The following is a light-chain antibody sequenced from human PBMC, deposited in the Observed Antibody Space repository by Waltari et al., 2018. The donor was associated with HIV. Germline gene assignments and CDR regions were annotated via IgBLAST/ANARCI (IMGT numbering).Light chain of an antibody. CDR1: RSSIGSNT. Sequence: QSVLTQPPSASGTPGRRVTIPCSGTRSSIGSNTVRWYQHLPGMAPRLLIYSDDQRPSGVPERFSGSKSGASASLAISWLHSEDEGDYYCASWDDRVNGAVFGGGTQLTVL. V-gene: IGLV1-44*01. J-gene: IGLJ7*01. CDR2: SDD. CDR3: ASWDDRVNGAV.